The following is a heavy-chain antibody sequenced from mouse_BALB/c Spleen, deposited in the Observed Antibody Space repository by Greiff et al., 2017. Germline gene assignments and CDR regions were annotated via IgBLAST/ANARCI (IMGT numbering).Heavy chain of an antibody. Sequence: EVKLVESGPGLVKPSQSLSLTCTVTGYSITSDYAWNWIRQFPGNKLEWMGYISYSGSTSYNPSLKSRISITRDTSTNQFFLQLNSVTTEDTATYYCARKGGVFDYWGQGTTLTVSS. CDR1: GYSITSDYA. CDR3: ARKGGVFDY. J-gene: IGHJ2*01. V-gene: IGHV3-2*02. CDR2: ISYSGST.